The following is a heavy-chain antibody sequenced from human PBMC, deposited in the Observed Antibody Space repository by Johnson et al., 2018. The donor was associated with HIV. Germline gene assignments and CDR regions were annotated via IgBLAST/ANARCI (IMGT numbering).Heavy chain of an antibody. CDR1: GFSFSSFA. CDR2: MSFDETNS. V-gene: IGHV3-30-3*01. D-gene: IGHD6-13*01. Sequence: QVQLVESGGGVVQPGRSLRLSCVASGFSFSSFAMHWVRQAPGKGLQWVAVMSFDETNSYDSDSVDVKGRFTISTDNSKNTLYLQMNSLRAEDTAVYYCARDQEAAAGQDDAFDIWGQGTMVTVSS. CDR3: ARDQEAAAGQDDAFDI. J-gene: IGHJ3*02.